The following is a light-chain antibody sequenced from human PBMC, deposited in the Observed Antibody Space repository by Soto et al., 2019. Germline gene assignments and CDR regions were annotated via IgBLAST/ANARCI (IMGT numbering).Light chain of an antibody. J-gene: IGLJ2*01. CDR3: SSYTSSSPHVV. Sequence: QSALTQPASVSGSPGQSITISCTGTSSDVGGYNYVSWYQQHPGKAPKLMIYDDSNRPSGVSNRFPGSKSGNTASLTISGLQAEDEADYYCSSYTSSSPHVVFGGGTKLTAL. CDR1: SSDVGGYNY. V-gene: IGLV2-14*01. CDR2: DDS.